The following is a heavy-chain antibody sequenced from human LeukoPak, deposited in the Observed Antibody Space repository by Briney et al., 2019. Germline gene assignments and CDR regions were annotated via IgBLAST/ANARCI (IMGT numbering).Heavy chain of an antibody. V-gene: IGHV7-4-1*02. D-gene: IGHD1-14*01. CDR1: GYTFANFA. J-gene: IGHJ4*02. CDR3: ARDPGFQRVNRLARRGDY. Sequence: ASVKVSCKASGYTFANFAMNWVRQAPGQGLEWMGWIDTNTGIPTYAQGFTGRFVFSLDTSVSTVYLQISSLQADDAAVYYCARDPGFQRVNRLARRGDYWGQGTLVTVSS. CDR2: IDTNTGIP.